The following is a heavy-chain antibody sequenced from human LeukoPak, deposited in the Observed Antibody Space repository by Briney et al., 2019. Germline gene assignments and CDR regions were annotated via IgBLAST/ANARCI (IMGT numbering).Heavy chain of an antibody. Sequence: GGSLRLSCAASGFAFSSQAMGWVRQAPGRGLEWVSVISDSGDLTYYADSVKGRFTISRDNSKNTLYLQMNSLRAEDTAVYYCAIFQGTYGDNENDYWGQGTLVTVSS. CDR1: GFAFSSQA. CDR3: AIFQGTYGDNENDY. J-gene: IGHJ4*02. CDR2: ISDSGDLT. V-gene: IGHV3-23*01. D-gene: IGHD4-17*01.